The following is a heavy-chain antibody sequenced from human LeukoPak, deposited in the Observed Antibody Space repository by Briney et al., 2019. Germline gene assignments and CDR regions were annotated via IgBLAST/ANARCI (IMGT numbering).Heavy chain of an antibody. CDR3: AGGSRRIAVAIAYYFDY. CDR2: ISAYNGNT. CDR1: GYTFTSYG. Sequence: PGASVKVSCKASGYTFTSYGISWVRQAPGQGLEWMGWISAYNGNTNYAQKLQGRVTMTRNTSISTAYMELSSLRSEDTAVYYCAGGSRRIAVAIAYYFDYWGQGTLVTVSS. D-gene: IGHD6-19*01. J-gene: IGHJ4*02. V-gene: IGHV1-18*01.